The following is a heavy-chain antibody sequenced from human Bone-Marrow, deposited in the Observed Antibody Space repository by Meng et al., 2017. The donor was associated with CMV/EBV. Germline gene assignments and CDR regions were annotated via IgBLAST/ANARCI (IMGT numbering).Heavy chain of an antibody. V-gene: IGHV3-33*01. J-gene: IGHJ4*02. CDR3: ARRGGGFDY. D-gene: IGHD3-10*01. CDR1: GFTFSSYG. Sequence: GESLKISCAASGFTFSSYGMHWVRQAPGKGLEWVAVIWYDGSNKYYADSVKGRFTISRDNSKNTLYLQMNSLRAEDTAVYYCARRGGGFDYWGQGTLVTVSS. CDR2: IWYDGSNK.